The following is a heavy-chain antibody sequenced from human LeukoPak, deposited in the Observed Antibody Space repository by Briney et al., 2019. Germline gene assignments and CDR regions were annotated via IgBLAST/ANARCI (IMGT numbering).Heavy chain of an antibody. V-gene: IGHV4-4*02. J-gene: IGHJ4*02. CDR1: GVSISSTEW. CDR2: LHRDVPT. D-gene: IGHD3-10*01. Sequence: SETLSLTCAVSGVSISSTEWWIWVRQPPAQGLDRTGELHRDVPTNYHPSLLSRVSMSIVYSKNQCSLRVYPVTPTDTALSHGVNTDIYFNPIDYCSPGSLVTASS. CDR3: VNTDIYFNPIDY.